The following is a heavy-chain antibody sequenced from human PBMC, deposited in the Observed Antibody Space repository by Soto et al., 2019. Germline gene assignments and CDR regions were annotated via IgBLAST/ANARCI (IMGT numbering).Heavy chain of an antibody. CDR3: ARVVVPAAHDYWYFDL. J-gene: IGHJ2*01. CDR1: GYTFTSYA. Sequence: ASVKVSCKASGYTFTSYAMHWVRPAPGQRLEWMGWINAGNGNTKYSQKFQGRVTITRDTSASTAYMELSSLRSEDTAVYYCARVVVPAAHDYWYFDLWGRGTLVTVSS. CDR2: INAGNGNT. V-gene: IGHV1-3*01. D-gene: IGHD2-2*01.